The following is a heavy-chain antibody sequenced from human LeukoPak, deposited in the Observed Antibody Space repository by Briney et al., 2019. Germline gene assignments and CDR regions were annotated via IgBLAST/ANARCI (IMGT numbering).Heavy chain of an antibody. CDR1: GFTFSSYG. J-gene: IGHJ5*02. CDR3: AKDYYPVLAKFLNWFDP. CDR2: ISYDGSNK. Sequence: GGSLRLSCAASGFTFSSYGMHWVRQAPGKGLEWVAVISYDGSNKYYADSVKGRFTISRDNSKNTLYLQMNSLRAEDTAVYYCAKDYYPVLAKFLNWFDPWGQGTLVTVSS. V-gene: IGHV3-30*18. D-gene: IGHD3-10*01.